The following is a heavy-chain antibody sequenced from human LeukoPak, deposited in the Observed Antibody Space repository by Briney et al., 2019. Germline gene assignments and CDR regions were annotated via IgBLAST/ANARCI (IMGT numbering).Heavy chain of an antibody. Sequence: GGSLRLSCAASGFTVSSSYMTWVRQAPGKGLEWVSVMYSGGSTFYADSVKGRSTISRDNSKNTLSLQMNGLRAEDTAVYYCARVNIASAGLYYFDYWGQGTLVTVSS. CDR1: GFTVSSSY. D-gene: IGHD6-13*01. CDR2: MYSGGST. V-gene: IGHV3-66*02. CDR3: ARVNIASAGLYYFDY. J-gene: IGHJ4*02.